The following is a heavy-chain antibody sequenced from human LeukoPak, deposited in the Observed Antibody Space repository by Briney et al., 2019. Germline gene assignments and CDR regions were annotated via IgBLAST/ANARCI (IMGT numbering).Heavy chain of an antibody. CDR1: GFTFSSYG. V-gene: IGHV3-30*02. D-gene: IGHD2-2*01. J-gene: IGHJ4*02. Sequence: GGSLRLSCVASGFTFSSYGIHWVRQAPGKGLEWVAFVRYDGSNYYADSVKGRFTISRDNSKNTVYLQMNSLRAEDTAVYYCARGGDCSSTSCYLPFDYWGQGTLVTVSS. CDR2: VRYDGSN. CDR3: ARGGDCSSTSCYLPFDY.